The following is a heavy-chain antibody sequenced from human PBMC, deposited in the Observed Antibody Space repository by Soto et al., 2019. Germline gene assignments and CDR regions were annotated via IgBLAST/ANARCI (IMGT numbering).Heavy chain of an antibody. CDR1: GGSISSSNW. CDR2: IYHSGST. Sequence: QVQLQESGPGLVKPSGTLSLTCAVSGGSISSSNWWSWVRQPPGKGLEWIGEIYHSGSTNYNPSLKRRVTISVDKSKNQFSLKLSSVTAAHTAVYYCARSPDSSGYYPRWYYYGMDVWGQGTTVTVSS. V-gene: IGHV4-4*02. CDR3: ARSPDSSGYYPRWYYYGMDV. J-gene: IGHJ6*02. D-gene: IGHD3-22*01.